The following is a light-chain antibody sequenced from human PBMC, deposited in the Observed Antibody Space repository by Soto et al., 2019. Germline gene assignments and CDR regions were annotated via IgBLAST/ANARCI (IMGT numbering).Light chain of an antibody. CDR2: DVS. CDR1: SSDVGGYNY. V-gene: IGLV2-14*03. Sequence: QSVLTQPASVSGSPGQSITISCTVTSSDVGGYNYVSWYQHHPGKAPKLMIYDVSNRPSGVSTRFSGSKSGNTASLTISGLQAEDEADYYCSSYTTTSTLFGGGTKVTVL. CDR3: SSYTTTSTL. J-gene: IGLJ2*01.